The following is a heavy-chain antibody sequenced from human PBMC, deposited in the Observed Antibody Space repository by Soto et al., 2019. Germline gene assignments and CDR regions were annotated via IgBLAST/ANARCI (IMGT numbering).Heavy chain of an antibody. Sequence: QVQLQEAGPGLVRPSQTLSLTCTVAGGSMSENDYYWSWLRQSPGQGLQWIGYIYDTWTTSDSPSLKSRVTMSADTSRTQFSLKLTSVTAADTALYFCARGIVRGGFDIWGQGTLVTVSS. V-gene: IGHV4-30-4*01. CDR3: ARGIVRGGFDI. CDR1: GGSMSENDYY. J-gene: IGHJ3*02. D-gene: IGHD3-16*01. CDR2: IYDTWTT.